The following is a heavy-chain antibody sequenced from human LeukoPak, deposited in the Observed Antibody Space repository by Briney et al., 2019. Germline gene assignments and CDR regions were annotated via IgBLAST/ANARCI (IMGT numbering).Heavy chain of an antibody. CDR1: GFTFSSYW. J-gene: IGHJ3*02. CDR2: IKQDGSEK. Sequence: PGGSLRLSCAASGFTFSSYWMSWVRQAPGKGLEWVANIKQDGSEKYYVDSVKGRFTISRDNAKNSLYLQMNSLRAEDTAVYYCARAYSSRLRYFGWHQDDAFDIWGQGTMVTVSS. D-gene: IGHD3-9*01. V-gene: IGHV3-7*01. CDR3: ARAYSSRLRYFGWHQDDAFDI.